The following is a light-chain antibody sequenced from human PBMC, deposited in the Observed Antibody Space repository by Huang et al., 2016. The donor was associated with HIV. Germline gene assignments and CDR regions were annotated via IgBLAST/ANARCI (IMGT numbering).Light chain of an antibody. CDR1: QSISSY. CDR2: SAS. V-gene: IGKV1-39*01. CDR3: QQSYSTLRYT. Sequence: DIQMTQSPSSLSASVGDRVTITSRASQSISSYLNWYQQKPGKAPKHLIYSASSLQSGVPSRFSGSGSWTDFTLTISSLQPEDFATYYCQQSYSTLRYTFGQGTKLEIK. J-gene: IGKJ2*01.